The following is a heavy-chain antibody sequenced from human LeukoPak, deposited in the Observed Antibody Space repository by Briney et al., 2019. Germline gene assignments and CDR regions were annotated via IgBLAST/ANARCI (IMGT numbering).Heavy chain of an antibody. CDR2: INAYNGNT. CDR1: GYTFTSYG. D-gene: IGHD4-17*01. Sequence: ASVKVSCKASGYTFTSYGISWVRQAPGQGLEWMGWINAYNGNTNYAQKLQGRVTMTTDTSTSTAYMELRSLRSDDTAVYYCAVRYGDYGLHAFDIWGQGTMVTVSS. CDR3: AVRYGDYGLHAFDI. V-gene: IGHV1-18*01. J-gene: IGHJ3*02.